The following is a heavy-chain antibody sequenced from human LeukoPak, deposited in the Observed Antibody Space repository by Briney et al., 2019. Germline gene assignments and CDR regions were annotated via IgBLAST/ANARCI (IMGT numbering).Heavy chain of an antibody. Sequence: SGTLSLTCAVSGGSISSSNWWSWVRQPPGKGLEWIGEIYHSGSTNYNPSLKSRVTISVDKSKNQFSLKLSSVTAADTAVYYCAGHLSSSHGDAFDIWGQGTLVTVSS. J-gene: IGHJ4*02. CDR3: AGHLSSSHGDAFDI. CDR2: IYHSGST. V-gene: IGHV4-4*02. D-gene: IGHD6-13*01. CDR1: GGSISSSNW.